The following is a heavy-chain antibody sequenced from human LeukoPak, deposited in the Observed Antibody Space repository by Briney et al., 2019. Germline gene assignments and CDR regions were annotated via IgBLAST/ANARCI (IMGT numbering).Heavy chain of an antibody. D-gene: IGHD2-15*01. Sequence: PGWSLRLSCEVSGFDFTSYVMTGVRQAPGKGLEWVSSITAGSSYIDYTPSVEGRFTISSDNSKNSLFLHMNSLRAEDTALYCCARVGVSATNTPAFDYWGQGTLVTVSS. CDR3: ARVGVSATNTPAFDY. CDR1: GFDFTSYV. CDR2: ITAGSSYI. V-gene: IGHV3-21*01. J-gene: IGHJ4*02.